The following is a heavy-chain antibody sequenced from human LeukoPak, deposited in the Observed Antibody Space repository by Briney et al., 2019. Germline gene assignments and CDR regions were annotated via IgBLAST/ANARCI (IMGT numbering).Heavy chain of an antibody. D-gene: IGHD2-2*01. CDR3: TTIRGYCSSTSCYALDY. CDR1: GFTFSNAW. CDR2: IKSKTDGGTT. Sequence: PGGSLRLSCAASGFTFSNAWMSWVRQAPGKGLEWVGRIKSKTDGGTTDYAATVKCRFTISRDDSKNTLYLQMNSLKTEYTAVYYCTTIRGYCSSTSCYALDYWGQGTLVTVSS. J-gene: IGHJ4*02. V-gene: IGHV3-15*01.